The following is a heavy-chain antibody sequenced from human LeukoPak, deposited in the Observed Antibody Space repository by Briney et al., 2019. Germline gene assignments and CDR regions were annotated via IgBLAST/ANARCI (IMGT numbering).Heavy chain of an antibody. CDR1: GYTFTSYD. D-gene: IGHD6-19*01. CDR2: MNPNSGNT. CDR3: ARGRRYSSGHNWFDP. V-gene: IGHV1-8*01. Sequence: ASVKVSCKAAGYTFTSYDINWVRQATGQGLEWMGWMNPNSGNTGYAQKFQGRVTTTRNTSISTAYMELSSLRSEDTAVYYCARGRRYSSGHNWFDPWGQGTLVTVSS. J-gene: IGHJ5*02.